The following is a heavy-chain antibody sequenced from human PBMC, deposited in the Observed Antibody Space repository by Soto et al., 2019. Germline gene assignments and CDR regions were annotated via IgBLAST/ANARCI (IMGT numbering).Heavy chain of an antibody. CDR2: IIPIFGTS. J-gene: IGHJ4*02. V-gene: IGHV1-69*13. CDR1: GGTFSRNA. Sequence: SVKVSCKASGGTFSRNAISWVRQAPGQGLAWMGGIIPIFGTSNYAQKFQGRVTISADESTSTAYMELSSLRSEDTAIYYCARDYYDSSGYVYFDYWGPGTLVTVSS. D-gene: IGHD3-22*01. CDR3: ARDYYDSSGYVYFDY.